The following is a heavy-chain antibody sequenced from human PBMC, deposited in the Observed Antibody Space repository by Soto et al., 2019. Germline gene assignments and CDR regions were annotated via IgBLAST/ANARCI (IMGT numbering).Heavy chain of an antibody. V-gene: IGHV3-21*01. CDR1: GFTFSNYA. J-gene: IGHJ4*02. CDR3: ARDLALAGNY. Sequence: GGSLRLSCAASGFTFSNYAMSWVRQTQEKWLEWFSSISSTCSYTHYSDSVNVRFTISRYNANNSLCLQMNSLRAEDTATSYCARDLALAGNYWRRGVLVVVAS. D-gene: IGHD6-19*01. CDR2: ISSTCSYT.